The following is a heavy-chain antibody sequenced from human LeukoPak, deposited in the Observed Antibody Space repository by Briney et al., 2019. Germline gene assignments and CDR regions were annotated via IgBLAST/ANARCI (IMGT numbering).Heavy chain of an antibody. J-gene: IGHJ2*01. V-gene: IGHV3-66*01. CDR2: IYSGEST. CDR1: GFTVSSNY. D-gene: IGHD5/OR15-5a*01. CDR3: ARDKSVSDWYFDL. Sequence: GGSLRLSCAASGFTVSSNYMSWVRQAPGKGLEWVSVIYSGESTYYGDSVKGRFTISRDKSKNTLYLQMNSLRAEDTAVYYCARDKSVSDWYFDLWGRGTLVTVSS.